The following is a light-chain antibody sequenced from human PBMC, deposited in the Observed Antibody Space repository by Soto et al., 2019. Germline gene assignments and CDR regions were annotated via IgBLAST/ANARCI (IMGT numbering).Light chain of an antibody. CDR3: AGWDDSLLGPV. CDR2: NDD. J-gene: IGLJ3*02. V-gene: IGLV1-44*01. Sequence: QSALTQPPSASGTLGQRVTISCSGSSSGLEIKILNWYQHIPGKAPKLLIYNDDQRPSGVPDRFSGSRSGTSASLVIAGLRSEDEAEYYCAGWDDSLLGPVFGGGTKVTVL. CDR1: SSGLEIKI.